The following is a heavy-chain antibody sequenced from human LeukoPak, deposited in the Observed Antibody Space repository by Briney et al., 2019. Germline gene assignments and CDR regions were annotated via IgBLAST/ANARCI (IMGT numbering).Heavy chain of an antibody. Sequence: GGSLRLSCAASGFTFSSYSMNWVRQAPGKGLEWVSSISSSSSYIYYADSVKGRFTISRDNAKNSLYLQMNSLRAEDTAVYYCARVGGSGLPFDYWGQGTLVTVSS. D-gene: IGHD6-19*01. CDR3: ARVGGSGLPFDY. CDR2: ISSSSSYI. J-gene: IGHJ4*02. CDR1: GFTFSSYS. V-gene: IGHV3-21*01.